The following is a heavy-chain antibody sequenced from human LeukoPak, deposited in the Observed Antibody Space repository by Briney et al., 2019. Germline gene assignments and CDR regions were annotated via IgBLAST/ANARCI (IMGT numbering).Heavy chain of an antibody. Sequence: PSETLSLTCTVSGGSISSYYWGWIRQPPGKGLEWIGSIYYSGSTYYNPSLKSRVTISVDTSKNQFSLKLSSVTAADTAVYYCARLPGNYDFWSGYYWSPLFDIWGQGTMVTVSS. CDR1: GGSISSYY. J-gene: IGHJ3*02. D-gene: IGHD3-3*01. V-gene: IGHV4-39*01. CDR3: ARLPGNYDFWSGYYWSPLFDI. CDR2: IYYSGST.